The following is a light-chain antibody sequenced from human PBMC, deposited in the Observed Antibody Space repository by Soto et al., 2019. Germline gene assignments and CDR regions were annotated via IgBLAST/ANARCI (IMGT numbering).Light chain of an antibody. V-gene: IGLV1-47*02. CDR1: SSNIGNNY. CDR3: AAWDDSLSGYV. J-gene: IGLJ1*01. CDR2: SNT. Sequence: QSALSQPPSASGTPGQRVTISCSGSSSNIGNNYVYWYHQLPGTAPKLLIYSNTQRPSGVPDRFSGSKSGTSASLAISGLRSEDEADYYCAAWDDSLSGYVFGTGTKVTV.